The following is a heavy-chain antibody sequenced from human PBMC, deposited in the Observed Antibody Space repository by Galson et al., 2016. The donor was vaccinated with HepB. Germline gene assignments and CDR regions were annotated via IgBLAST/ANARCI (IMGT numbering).Heavy chain of an antibody. CDR1: GGSISNGAYS. CDR3: ARAYYDFRSASNYGMDV. J-gene: IGHJ6*04. Sequence: TLSLTCAVSGGSISNGAYSWSWIRQSPGKGLECIGYIYHSGTSYYSPSLKRRVTISVDRSKNQFSLKLRSVTAADTAVYSCARAYYDFRSASNYGMDVWGKGTTVIVSS. V-gene: IGHV4-30-2*06. D-gene: IGHD3-3*01. CDR2: IYHSGTS.